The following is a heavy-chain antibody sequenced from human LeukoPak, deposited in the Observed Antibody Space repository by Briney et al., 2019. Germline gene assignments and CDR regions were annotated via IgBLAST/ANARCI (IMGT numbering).Heavy chain of an antibody. CDR3: ARTSIIAVAGTHGWFDP. V-gene: IGHV4-38-2*01. CDR2: IYHSGST. D-gene: IGHD6-19*01. J-gene: IGHJ5*02. Sequence: SETLSLTCAVSGYSISSGYYWGWIRQPPGKGLEWIGSIYHSGSTYYNPSLKSRVTISVDTSKNQFSLKLSSVTAADTAVYYCARTSIIAVAGTHGWFDPWGQGTLVTVSS. CDR1: GYSISSGYY.